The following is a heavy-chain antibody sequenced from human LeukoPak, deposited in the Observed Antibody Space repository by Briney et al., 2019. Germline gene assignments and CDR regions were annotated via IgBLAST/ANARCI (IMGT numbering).Heavy chain of an antibody. D-gene: IGHD2-2*01. CDR1: GGSISSYY. CDR2: IYYSGST. Sequence: SETLSLTCTVSGGSISSYYWSWIRQPPGKGLEWVGYIYYSGSTYYNPSLKSRVTISVDTSKNQFSLKLSSVTAADTAVYYCARVDIVVVPAAIMGYYYYMDVWGKGTTVTVSS. J-gene: IGHJ6*03. V-gene: IGHV4-59*08. CDR3: ARVDIVVVPAAIMGYYYYMDV.